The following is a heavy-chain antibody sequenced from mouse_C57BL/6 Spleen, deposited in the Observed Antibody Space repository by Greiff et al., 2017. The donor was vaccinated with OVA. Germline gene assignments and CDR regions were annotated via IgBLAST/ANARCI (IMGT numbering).Heavy chain of an antibody. CDR1: GFTFSSYT. CDR2: ISGGGGNT. CDR3: ARRGYSNYWYFDV. Sequence: EVHLVESGGGLVKPGGSLKLSCAASGFTFSSYTMSWVRQTPEKRLEWVATISGGGGNTYYPDSVKGRFTISRDNAKNTLYLQMSSLRSEDTALYYCARRGYSNYWYFDVWGTGTTVTVSS. V-gene: IGHV5-9*01. D-gene: IGHD2-5*01. J-gene: IGHJ1*03.